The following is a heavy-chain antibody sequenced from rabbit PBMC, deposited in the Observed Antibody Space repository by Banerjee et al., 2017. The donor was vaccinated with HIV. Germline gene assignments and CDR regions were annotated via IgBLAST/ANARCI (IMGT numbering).Heavy chain of an antibody. CDR3: ARNYGTGSYDL. D-gene: IGHD7-1*01. J-gene: IGHJ3*01. CDR1: GFSFSSSYW. CDR2: IYTGSGST. Sequence: QSLEESGGDLVKPGAFLTLTCTASGFSFSSSYWICWVRQAPGKGLEWIACIYTGSGSTYYANWAKGRFTISKTSSTTVTLQMTSLTAADTATYFCARNYGTGSYDLWGQGTLVTVS. V-gene: IGHV1S40*01.